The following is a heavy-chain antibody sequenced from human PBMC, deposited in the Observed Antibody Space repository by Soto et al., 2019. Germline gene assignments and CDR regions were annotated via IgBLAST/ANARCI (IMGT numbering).Heavy chain of an antibody. Sequence: GGSLRLSCAASGFTFSSYAMSWVRQAPGKGLEWVSAISGSGGSTYYADSVKGRFTISRDNSKNTLYLQMNSLRAEDTAVYYCAKESVPNYYGSGSYYPEWGQGTLVTVSS. CDR2: ISGSGGST. CDR1: GFTFSSYA. J-gene: IGHJ4*02. D-gene: IGHD3-10*01. V-gene: IGHV3-23*01. CDR3: AKESVPNYYGSGSYYPE.